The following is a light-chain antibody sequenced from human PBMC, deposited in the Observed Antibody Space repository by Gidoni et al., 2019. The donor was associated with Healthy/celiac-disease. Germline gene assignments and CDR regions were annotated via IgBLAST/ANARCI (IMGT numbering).Light chain of an antibody. J-gene: IGLJ3*02. CDR2: EVI. CDR3: CSYAGSSTFRVV. Sequence: QSALTQPASVSGSPGQSITISCTGTSSDVGSYNLVSWYQQHPGKAPKLMIYEVIKRPSGVSNRFSGSKSGNTASLTISGLQAEDEADYYCCSYAGSSTFRVVFGGGTKLTVL. CDR1: SSDVGSYNL. V-gene: IGLV2-23*02.